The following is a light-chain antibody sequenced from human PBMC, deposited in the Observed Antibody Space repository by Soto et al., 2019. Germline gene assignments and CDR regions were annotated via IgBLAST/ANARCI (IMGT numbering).Light chain of an antibody. Sequence: DIQMTQSPSTLSGSVGDRVTITCRARQTISSWLAWYQQKPGKAPKLLIYKASTLKSGVPSRFSGSGSGTEFTLTISSLQPDDFATYYCQHYNSYSEAFGQGTQVDIK. CDR3: QHYNSYSEA. CDR1: QTISSW. J-gene: IGKJ1*01. CDR2: KAS. V-gene: IGKV1-5*03.